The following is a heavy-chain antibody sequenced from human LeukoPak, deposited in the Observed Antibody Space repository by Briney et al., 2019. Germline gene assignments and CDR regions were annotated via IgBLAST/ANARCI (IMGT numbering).Heavy chain of an antibody. Sequence: PSETLSFSCSVSGGSISSYYWSWIRQPPGKGLEWIGYIYASGSTSYNPSLESRLTISVDTSKNQFSLKLSSVTAADTAMYYCARCQVNSAYYSRYYHYYMDVWGKGTTVTVSS. J-gene: IGHJ6*03. CDR2: IYASGST. V-gene: IGHV4-4*09. D-gene: IGHD3-22*01. CDR3: ARCQVNSAYYSRYYHYYMDV. CDR1: GGSISSYY.